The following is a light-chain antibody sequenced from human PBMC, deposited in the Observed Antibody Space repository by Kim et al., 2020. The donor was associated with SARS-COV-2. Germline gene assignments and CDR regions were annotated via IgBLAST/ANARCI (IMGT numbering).Light chain of an antibody. V-gene: IGKV1-39*01. CDR2: SVS. Sequence: SASVRDRVTLSCRASHTVHYLNWYQLKPGNAPKLLIYSVSSLQSGVPSRFRGSGSGTDFTLTISSLQPDDFATYYCQQTSSIPYTFGQGTKLEI. J-gene: IGKJ2*01. CDR1: HTVHY. CDR3: QQTSSIPYT.